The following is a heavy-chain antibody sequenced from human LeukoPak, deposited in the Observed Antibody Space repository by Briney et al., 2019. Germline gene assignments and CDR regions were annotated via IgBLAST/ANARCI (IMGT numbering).Heavy chain of an antibody. Sequence: PGGSLRLSCAASGFTFSSYGMHWVRQAPGKGLEWVAVISYDGSNKYYADSVKGRFTISRDNSKNTLYLQMNSLRAEDTAVYYCAKVRGLVRGSPYYFDYWGQGTLVTVSS. J-gene: IGHJ4*02. CDR2: ISYDGSNK. V-gene: IGHV3-30*18. CDR3: AKVRGLVRGSPYYFDY. D-gene: IGHD6-6*01. CDR1: GFTFSSYG.